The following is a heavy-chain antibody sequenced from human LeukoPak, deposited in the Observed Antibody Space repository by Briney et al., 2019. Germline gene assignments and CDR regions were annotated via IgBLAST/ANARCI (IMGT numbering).Heavy chain of an antibody. D-gene: IGHD1-1*01. CDR2: IYYSGST. CDR1: GGSISSYY. CDR3: ARCGPRYISDY. Sequence: SETLSLTCTVSGGSISSYYLRWLRQPPGKGLEWMGCIYYSGSTNYNPSLTRRWTISVGTYNNQSSLLQSSMTSSDTAVYYCARCGPRYISDYWGQGTLVTVSA. V-gene: IGHV4-59*01. J-gene: IGHJ4*02.